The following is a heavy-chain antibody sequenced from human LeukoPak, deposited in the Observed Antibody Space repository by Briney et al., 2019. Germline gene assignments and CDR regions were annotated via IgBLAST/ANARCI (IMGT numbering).Heavy chain of an antibody. J-gene: IGHJ4*02. D-gene: IGHD3-9*01. CDR3: ARGAPTPRYFDWCPSQ. CDR1: GFTFDDYA. CDR2: IGTAGDT. Sequence: GGSLRLSCAASGFTFDDYAMHWVRQATGKGLEWVSAIGTAGDTYYPGSVKGRFTISRENAKNSLYLQMSSLRAGDTAVYYCARGAPTPRYFDWCPSQWGQGTLVTVSS. V-gene: IGHV3-13*01.